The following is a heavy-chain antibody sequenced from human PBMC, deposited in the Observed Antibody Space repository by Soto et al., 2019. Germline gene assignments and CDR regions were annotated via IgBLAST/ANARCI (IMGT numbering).Heavy chain of an antibody. CDR1: GFTFSSNA. D-gene: IGHD4-17*01. CDR3: ARDSILSGTTRPPPLDY. Sequence: QVQLVESGGGVAQPGRSLRLSCAASGFTFSSNAMHWVRQAPGKGLEWVAVMSYDGSNEYYADSVKGRFTISRDNSKNTLYLQMNSLRAEDTAVYHCARDSILSGTTRPPPLDYWGPGTLVTVSS. CDR2: MSYDGSNE. V-gene: IGHV3-30-3*01. J-gene: IGHJ4*02.